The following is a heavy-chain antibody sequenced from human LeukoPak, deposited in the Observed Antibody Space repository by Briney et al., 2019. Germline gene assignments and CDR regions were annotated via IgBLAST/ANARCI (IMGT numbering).Heavy chain of an antibody. Sequence: SGGSLRLSCTASGFNFGSDAMHWVRQAPGKGLEWVAFIWSDGSNDHYADSVKGRFTISRDSSKNTLFLHMNTLRAEDTAIYYCAKDRTVGASYWYFDLWGRGTLVTVSS. CDR3: AKDRTVGASYWYFDL. D-gene: IGHD1-26*01. CDR2: IWSDGSND. CDR1: GFNFGSDA. V-gene: IGHV3-30*02. J-gene: IGHJ2*01.